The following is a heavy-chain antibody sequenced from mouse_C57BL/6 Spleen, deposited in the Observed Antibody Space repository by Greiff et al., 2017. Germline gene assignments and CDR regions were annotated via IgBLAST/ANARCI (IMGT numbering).Heavy chain of an antibody. D-gene: IGHD1-3*01. CDR1: GYAFSSYW. CDR2: IYPGDGDT. Sequence: QVQLQQSGAELVKPGASVKISCKASGYAFSSYWMNWVKQRPGTGLEWIGQIYPGDGDTNYNGKFKGKATLTADKSSSTAYMQLSSLTSEDSAVYFCARSGPDWYFDVWGTGTTVTVSS. CDR3: ARSGPDWYFDV. J-gene: IGHJ1*03. V-gene: IGHV1-80*01.